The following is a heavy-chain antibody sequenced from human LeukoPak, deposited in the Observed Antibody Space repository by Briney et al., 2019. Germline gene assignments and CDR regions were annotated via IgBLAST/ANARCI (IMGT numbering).Heavy chain of an antibody. V-gene: IGHV1-8*01. Sequence: GASVKVSCKASGDTFTSYDINWVRQATGQGLEWMGWMNPNSGNTGYAQKFQGRVTMTRNTSISTAYMELSSLRSEDTAVYYCARGYSSGQPLDYWGQGTLVTVSS. CDR3: ARGYSSGQPLDY. CDR1: GDTFTSYD. J-gene: IGHJ4*02. D-gene: IGHD6-19*01. CDR2: MNPNSGNT.